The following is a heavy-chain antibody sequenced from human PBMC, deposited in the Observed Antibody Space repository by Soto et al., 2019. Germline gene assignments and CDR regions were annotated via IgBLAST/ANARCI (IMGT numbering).Heavy chain of an antibody. CDR2: ISAYNGNT. D-gene: IGHD3-22*01. J-gene: IGHJ5*02. Sequence: ASVKVSCKACGYTFTSYGISWVRQAPGQGLEWMGWISAYNGNTNYAQKLQGRVTMTTDTSTSTAYMELRSLRSDDTAVYYCARLDSSGYYSLGWFDPWGQGTLVTV. CDR1: GYTFTSYG. CDR3: ARLDSSGYYSLGWFDP. V-gene: IGHV1-18*01.